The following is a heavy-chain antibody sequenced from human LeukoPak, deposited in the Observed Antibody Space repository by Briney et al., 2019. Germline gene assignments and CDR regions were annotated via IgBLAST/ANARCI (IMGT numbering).Heavy chain of an antibody. CDR1: GGSISSYY. CDR3: ARSIAAAGANYYYYYMDV. D-gene: IGHD6-13*01. V-gene: IGHV4-4*07. J-gene: IGHJ6*03. Sequence: PSETLSLTCTVSGGSISSYYWSWIRQPAGKGLEWIGRIYTSGSTNYNPSLKSRVTMSVDTSKNQFSLKLSSVTATDTAVYYCARSIAAAGANYYYYYMDVWGKGTTVTISS. CDR2: IYTSGST.